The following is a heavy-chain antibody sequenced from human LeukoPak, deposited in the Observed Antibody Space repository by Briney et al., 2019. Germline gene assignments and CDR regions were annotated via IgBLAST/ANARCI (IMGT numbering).Heavy chain of an antibody. V-gene: IGHV3-74*01. D-gene: IGHD2-8*01. CDR2: INGDGTTI. CDR1: GFTFSPYW. Sequence: GGSLRLSCAASGFTFSPYWMHWVRQAPGEGLVWVSRINGDGTTISYAGSVKGRFTISRDNAKNTLYLQMNSLRAEDAAIYYCTRRVDAARWYDPWGQGTLVTVSS. J-gene: IGHJ5*02. CDR3: TRRVDAARWYDP.